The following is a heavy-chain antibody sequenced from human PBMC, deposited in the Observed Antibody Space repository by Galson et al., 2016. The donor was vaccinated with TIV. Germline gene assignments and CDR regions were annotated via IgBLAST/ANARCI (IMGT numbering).Heavy chain of an antibody. CDR2: IVPLFRTT. D-gene: IGHD5-18*01. J-gene: IGHJ6*02. V-gene: IGHV1-69*13. Sequence: SVKVSCKASGGSFSTHTFNWVRQAPGQGLEWMGGIVPLFRTTNYAQEFQGRVTFTADESSNTAYMEVSRLTSDDTAVYYCAKDRNTALDTYYYYYGMDVWGQGTTVTVSS. CDR3: AKDRNTALDTYYYYYGMDV. CDR1: GGSFSTHT.